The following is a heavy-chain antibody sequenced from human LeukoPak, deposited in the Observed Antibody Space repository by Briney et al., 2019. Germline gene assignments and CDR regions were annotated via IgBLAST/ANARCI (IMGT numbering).Heavy chain of an antibody. D-gene: IGHD3-22*01. J-gene: IGHJ4*02. CDR2: TSWNSGSI. V-gene: IGHV3-9*01. CDR3: AKSDSSGYPLDY. Sequence: GGSLRLSCAASGFTFDDYAMHWVRQAPGKGLEWVSGTSWNSGSIGYADSVKGRFTISRDNAKNSLYLQMNSLRAEDTALYYCAKSDSSGYPLDYWGQGTLVTVSS. CDR1: GFTFDDYA.